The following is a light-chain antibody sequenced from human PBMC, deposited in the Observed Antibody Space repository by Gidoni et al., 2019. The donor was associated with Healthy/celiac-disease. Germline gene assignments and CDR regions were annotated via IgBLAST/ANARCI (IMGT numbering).Light chain of an antibody. J-gene: IGKJ4*01. CDR1: QSVLYSSNNQNY. V-gene: IGKV4-1*01. CDR3: QQYYSTPLT. CDR2: WAS. Sequence: DIVMTQSPDSLAVSLGERATINCKSSQSVLYSSNNQNYLAWYQQKPGQPPKLLIYWASTRASGVPDRFSGSGSGTDFTLTISSLQAEDVAVYYCQQYYSTPLTFGGGTKVGIK.